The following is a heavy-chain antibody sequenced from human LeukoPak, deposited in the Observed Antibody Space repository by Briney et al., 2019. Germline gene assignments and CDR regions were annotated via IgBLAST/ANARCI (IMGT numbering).Heavy chain of an antibody. CDR2: INHSGST. Sequence: ASETLSLTCTVSGGSISSSSYYWGWIRQPPGKGLEWIGEINHSGSTNYNPSLKSRVTISVDTSKNQFSLKLSSVTAADTAVYYCARHYGITMVRGVIIRPRWFDPWGQGTLVTVSS. J-gene: IGHJ5*02. D-gene: IGHD3-10*01. CDR3: ARHYGITMVRGVIIRPRWFDP. CDR1: GGSISSSSYY. V-gene: IGHV4-39*01.